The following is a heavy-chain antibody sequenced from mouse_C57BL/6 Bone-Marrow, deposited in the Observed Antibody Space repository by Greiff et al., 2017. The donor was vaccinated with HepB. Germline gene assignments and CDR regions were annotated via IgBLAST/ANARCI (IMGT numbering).Heavy chain of an antibody. CDR3: ARDRGRDSSGYWFAY. CDR1: GYTFTGYW. Sequence: VHLVESGAELMKPGASVKLSCKATGYTFTGYWIEWVKQRPGHGLEWIGEILPGSGSTNYNEKFKGKATFTADTSSNTAYMQLSSLTTEDSAIYYCARDRGRDSSGYWFAYWGQGTLVTVSA. J-gene: IGHJ3*01. V-gene: IGHV1-9*01. CDR2: ILPGSGST. D-gene: IGHD3-2*02.